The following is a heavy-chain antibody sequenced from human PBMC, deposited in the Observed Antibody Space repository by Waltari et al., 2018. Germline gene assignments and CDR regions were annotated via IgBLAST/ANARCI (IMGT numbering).Heavy chain of an antibody. Sequence: QVQVVESGGGVVQPGTSLRLSCAASGFAFGSSAMPWVRQAPGKGLEWMAVISFDGSPKFYADSVNGRFTISRDNSRNTLYLQMNSLRADDTAVYYCAKGKVGVVGDYYYYYMDVWGKGTTVTVSS. V-gene: IGHV3-30*01. D-gene: IGHD1-26*01. CDR3: AKGKVGVVGDYYYYYMDV. CDR1: GFAFGSSA. J-gene: IGHJ6*03. CDR2: ISFDGSPK.